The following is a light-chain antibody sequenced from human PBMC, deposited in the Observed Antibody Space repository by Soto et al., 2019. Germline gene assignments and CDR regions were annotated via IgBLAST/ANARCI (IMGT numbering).Light chain of an antibody. CDR3: QQYGDSLS. V-gene: IGKV3-20*01. J-gene: IGKJ4*01. Sequence: EIVLTQSPGTLSLSPGERATLSCRASQSVKSNYLAWYQQKPGQPPTLLIHLTSTRATGIPDRFSGSGSGTDFTFTITRLEPDDFAVYYCQQYGDSLSFGGGTTVEIK. CDR1: QSVKSNY. CDR2: LTS.